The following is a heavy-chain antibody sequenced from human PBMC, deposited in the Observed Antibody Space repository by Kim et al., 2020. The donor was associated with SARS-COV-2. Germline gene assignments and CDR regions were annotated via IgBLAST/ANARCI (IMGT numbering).Heavy chain of an antibody. CDR2: IRSKAYGGTT. Sequence: GGSLRLSCTASGFTFGDYAMSWVRQAPGKGLEWVGFIRSKAYGGTTEYAASVKGRFTISRDDSKSIAYLQMNSLKTEDTVVYYCTRGGIVGALPHYWGQGTLVTVSS. V-gene: IGHV3-49*04. CDR1: GFTFGDYA. CDR3: TRGGIVGALPHY. J-gene: IGHJ4*02. D-gene: IGHD1-26*01.